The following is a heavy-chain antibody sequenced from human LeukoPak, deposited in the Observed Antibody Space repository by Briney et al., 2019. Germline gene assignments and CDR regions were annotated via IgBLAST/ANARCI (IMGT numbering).Heavy chain of an antibody. CDR3: AREVDTATAPKLRGAFDI. CDR2: TYYRSKWYN. D-gene: IGHD5-18*01. J-gene: IGHJ3*02. CDR1: GDSVSSNSAA. Sequence: SQTLSLACAISGDSVSSNSAAWNWIRQSPSRGLEWLGRTYYRSKWYNDYAVSVKSRITINPDTSKNQFSLQLNSVTPEDTAVYYCAREVDTATAPKLRGAFDIWGQGTMVTVSS. V-gene: IGHV6-1*01.